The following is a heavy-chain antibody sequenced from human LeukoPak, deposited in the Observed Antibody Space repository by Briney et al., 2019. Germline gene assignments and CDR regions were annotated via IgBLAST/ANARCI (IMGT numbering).Heavy chain of an antibody. CDR2: IYPGDSDT. J-gene: IGHJ5*02. V-gene: IGHV5-51*01. CDR1: GYSFTSYW. D-gene: IGHD5-18*01. Sequence: GGSLKISCKGSGYSFTSYWIGWVRQMPAKGLEWMGIIYPGDSDTRYSPSFQGQVTISADKSISTAYLQWSSLKASDTAMYYCARRNVDTAMVTNWFDPWGQGTLVTVSS. CDR3: ARRNVDTAMVTNWFDP.